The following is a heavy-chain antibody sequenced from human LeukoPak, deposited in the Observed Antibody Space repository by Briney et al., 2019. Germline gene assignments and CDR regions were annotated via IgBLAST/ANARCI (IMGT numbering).Heavy chain of an antibody. V-gene: IGHV4-59*01. J-gene: IGHJ4*02. CDR3: ARVRRDYGDYLIDY. D-gene: IGHD4-17*01. Sequence: PSETLSLTCSVSGVSISTYYWSWIRQSPGKGLEWIGFMYYDGHTNYNPSLKSRITISRDTSKNHFSLELNSVTAADTAVYYCARVRRDYGDYLIDYWGQGTLVTVSS. CDR2: MYYDGHT. CDR1: GVSISTYY.